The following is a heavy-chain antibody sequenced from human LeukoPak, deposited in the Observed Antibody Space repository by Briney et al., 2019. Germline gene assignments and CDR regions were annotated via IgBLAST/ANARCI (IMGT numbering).Heavy chain of an antibody. D-gene: IGHD3-10*01. CDR3: ARRTQTTYYSGSGIAY. Sequence: SETLSLTCAVYGGSFSGYYWSWIRQPPGKGLEWIGEINHSGSTNYNPSLKSRVTISVDTSKNQLSLKLSYVTAADTAVYYCARRTQTTYYSGSGIAYWGQGTLVTVSS. V-gene: IGHV4-34*01. CDR2: INHSGST. CDR1: GGSFSGYY. J-gene: IGHJ4*02.